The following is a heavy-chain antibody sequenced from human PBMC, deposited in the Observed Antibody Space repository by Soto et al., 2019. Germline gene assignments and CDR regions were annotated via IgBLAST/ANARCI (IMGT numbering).Heavy chain of an antibody. V-gene: IGHV5-51*01. D-gene: IGHD1-26*01. CDR2: IYPGDSDT. CDR3: AKTYSGDSNDAFDI. J-gene: IGHJ3*02. CDR1: GYRFTNFW. Sequence: GESLKISCTGSGYRFTNFWIGWVRQMPGKGLEWMGIIYPGDSDTTYGPSFEGQVTFSADRSTSTAYLEWSSLRASDTAMYYCAKTYSGDSNDAFDIWGQGTLVTVSS.